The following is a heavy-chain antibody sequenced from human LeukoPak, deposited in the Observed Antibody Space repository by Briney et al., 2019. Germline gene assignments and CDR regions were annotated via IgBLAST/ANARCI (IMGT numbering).Heavy chain of an antibody. V-gene: IGHV3-30*03. D-gene: IGHD3-10*01. CDR1: GFTFSSYG. CDR3: ARDSGDAFDI. Sequence: GGSLRLSCAASGFTFSSYGMHWVRQAPGKGLEWVAVISYDGSNKYYADSVKGRFTISSDNSKNTLYLQMNSLRAEDTAVYYCARDSGDAFDIWGQGTMVTVSS. J-gene: IGHJ3*02. CDR2: ISYDGSNK.